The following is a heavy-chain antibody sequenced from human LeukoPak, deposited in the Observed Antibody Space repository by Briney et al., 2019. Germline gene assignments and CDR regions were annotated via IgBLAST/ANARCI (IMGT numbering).Heavy chain of an antibody. CDR2: ISSSSSTI. J-gene: IGHJ4*02. V-gene: IGHV3-48*01. Sequence: GGSLRLSCAASGFNFGSYSMNWVRQAPGKGLEWVSYISSSSSTIYYADSVKGRFTISRDNAKNSLYLQMNSLRAEDTAVYYCASSFVRASTLKPNDYWGQGTLVTVSS. CDR3: ASSFVRASTLKPNDY. CDR1: GFNFGSYS. D-gene: IGHD1-14*01.